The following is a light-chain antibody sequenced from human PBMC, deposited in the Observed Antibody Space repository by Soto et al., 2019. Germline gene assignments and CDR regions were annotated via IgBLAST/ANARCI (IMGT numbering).Light chain of an antibody. CDR1: QGIRSY. J-gene: IGKJ1*01. Sequence: DIQLTQSPSFLSASVGDRVTITCRASQGIRSYLAWYQQKPGKAPKLLIYITSTLQSGVPSRFSGSGSGTEFTLTISGMQPDDFAVYYCQQYNRYAVTFGQGTKVDIK. CDR3: QQYNRYAVT. V-gene: IGKV1-9*01. CDR2: ITS.